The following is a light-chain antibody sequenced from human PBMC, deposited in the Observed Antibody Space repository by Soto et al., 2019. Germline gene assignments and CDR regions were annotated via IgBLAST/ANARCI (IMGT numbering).Light chain of an antibody. CDR3: QSYDSSLSAVV. V-gene: IGLV1-40*01. Sequence: QSVLTQPPSVSGAPGQRVTISCTGCNSNIGRGYDVHWLQQLPGTAPTVLIYGNNNRPSGVPDRFSGSKSGTSASLAITGLQSEDEADYYCQSYDSSLSAVVFGGGTKLTVL. CDR2: GNN. J-gene: IGLJ2*01. CDR1: NSNIGRGYD.